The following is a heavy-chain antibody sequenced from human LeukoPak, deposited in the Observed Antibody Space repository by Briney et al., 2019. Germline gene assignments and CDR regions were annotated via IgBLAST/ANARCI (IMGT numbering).Heavy chain of an antibody. J-gene: IGHJ4*02. CDR1: GFTFSSYA. CDR2: ISYDGSNK. CDR3: ARRAAPVLLWFGEDFDY. D-gene: IGHD3-10*01. V-gene: IGHV3-30-3*01. Sequence: GGSLRLSCAASGFTFSSYAMHWVRQAPGKGLEWVAVISYDGSNKYYADSVKGRFTISRDNSKNTLYLQMNSLRAEDTAVYYCARRAAPVLLWFGEDFDYWGQGTLVTVSS.